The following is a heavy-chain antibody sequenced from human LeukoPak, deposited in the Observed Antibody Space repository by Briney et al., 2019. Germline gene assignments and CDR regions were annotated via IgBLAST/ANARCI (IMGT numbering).Heavy chain of an antibody. Sequence: GGSLRLSCAASGFTFSSYSMNWVRQAPGKGLEWVSSISSSSSYIYYADSVKGRFTISRDNAKTSLYLQMNSLRAEDTAVYYCASNYDSSGYYGLDYWGHGTLVTVTS. CDR1: GFTFSSYS. CDR2: ISSSSSYI. J-gene: IGHJ4*01. D-gene: IGHD3-22*01. V-gene: IGHV3-21*01. CDR3: ASNYDSSGYYGLDY.